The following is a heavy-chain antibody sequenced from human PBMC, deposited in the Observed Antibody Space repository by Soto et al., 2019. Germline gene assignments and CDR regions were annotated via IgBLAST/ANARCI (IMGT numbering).Heavy chain of an antibody. J-gene: IGHJ5*02. CDR2: IYWDDDK. CDR3: AHRWGYYDFWSGSIPPNPREYNWFDP. D-gene: IGHD3-3*01. Sequence: KSGPTLVNPTQTLTLTCTLSGFSLSTSGVGVGWIRQPPGKALEWLALIYWDDDKRYSPSLKSRLTITKDTSKNQVVLTMTNMDPVDTATYYCAHRWGYYDFWSGSIPPNPREYNWFDPWGQGTLVTVSS. CDR1: GFSLSTSGVG. V-gene: IGHV2-5*02.